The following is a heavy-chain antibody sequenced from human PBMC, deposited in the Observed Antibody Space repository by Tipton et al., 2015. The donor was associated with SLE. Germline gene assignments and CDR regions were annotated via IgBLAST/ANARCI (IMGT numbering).Heavy chain of an antibody. V-gene: IGHV4-59*01. CDR1: GGSINTFF. Sequence: TLSLTCTVSGGSINTFFWSWIRQPPGKGLEWIGYIYYSGSTHYNPSLKSRVTMSVDTSKNQFSLKLTSVTAADTAVYYCARHHSSSWLDAFDIWGQGTMVTVSS. CDR3: ARHHSSSWLDAFDI. J-gene: IGHJ3*02. D-gene: IGHD6-13*01. CDR2: IYYSGST.